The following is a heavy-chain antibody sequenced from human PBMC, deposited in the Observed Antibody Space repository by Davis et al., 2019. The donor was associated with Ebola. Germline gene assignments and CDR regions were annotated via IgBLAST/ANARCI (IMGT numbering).Heavy chain of an antibody. CDR3: AKAILSDDYGDYDYYYYGMDV. V-gene: IGHV3-53*05. J-gene: IGHJ6*02. Sequence: GESLKISCAASGFTVSSNYMSWVRQAPGKGLEWVSVVYSGGSTYYADSVKGRFTISRDNSKNTLYLQMNSLRAEDTAVYYCAKAILSDDYGDYDYYYYGMDVWGQGTTVTVSS. CDR1: GFTVSSNY. CDR2: VYSGGST. D-gene: IGHD4-17*01.